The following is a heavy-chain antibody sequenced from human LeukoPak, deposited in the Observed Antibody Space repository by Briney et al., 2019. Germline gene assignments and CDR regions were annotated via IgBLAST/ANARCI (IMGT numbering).Heavy chain of an antibody. J-gene: IGHJ4*02. CDR1: GFTFSSYA. D-gene: IGHD3-22*01. CDR2: IYSGGST. V-gene: IGHV3-66*01. Sequence: GRSLRLTCAASGFTFSSYAMHWVRQAPGKGLEWVSVIYSGGSTYYADSVKGRFTISRDNSKNTLYLQMNSLRAEDTAVYYCARARHYYDSSSFDYWGQGTLVTVSS. CDR3: ARARHYYDSSSFDY.